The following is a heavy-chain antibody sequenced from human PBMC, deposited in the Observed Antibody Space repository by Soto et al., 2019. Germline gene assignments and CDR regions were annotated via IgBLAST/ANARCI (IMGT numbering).Heavy chain of an antibody. CDR2: IIPVFGTP. J-gene: IGHJ6*02. CDR3: GRGDDTKIVVTTCYGMDV. V-gene: IGHV1-69*12. CDR1: GGTLSNYG. Sequence: QVQLVQSGAEVKKPGSSVKVSCKASGGTLSNYGISWVRQAPGQGLEWMGGIIPVFGTPNYAQKFQGRVTITADESTTTVYMEVSSLTSEDTAVYYCGRGDDTKIVVTTCYGMDVWGQGTTVTVSS. D-gene: IGHD3-22*01.